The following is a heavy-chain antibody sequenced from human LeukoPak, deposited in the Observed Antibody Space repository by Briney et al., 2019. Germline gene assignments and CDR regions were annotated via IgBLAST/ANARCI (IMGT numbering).Heavy chain of an antibody. J-gene: IGHJ4*02. CDR3: ARDLAESTFDY. D-gene: IGHD3-16*01. CDR1: GGSISSYY. CDR2: IYYSGST. Sequence: SETLSLTCTVSGGSISSYYWSWIRQPPGKGLEWIGYIYYSGSTNYNPSLKSRVTISVDTSKSQFSLKLSSVTAADTAVYYCARDLAESTFDYWGQGTLITVSS. V-gene: IGHV4-59*01.